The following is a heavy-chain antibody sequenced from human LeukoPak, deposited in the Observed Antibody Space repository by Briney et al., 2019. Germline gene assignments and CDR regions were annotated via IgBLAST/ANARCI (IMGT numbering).Heavy chain of an antibody. V-gene: IGHV3-21*01. CDR1: GFSFSNNA. CDR3: ARVLAVTRAS. CDR2: ISSSSTYI. J-gene: IGHJ5*02. D-gene: IGHD6-19*01. Sequence: GGSLRLSCAASGFSFSNNAMNWVRQAPGKGLEWVSSISSSSTYIYYADSVKGRLTISRDNAKNSLYLQMNSLRAEDTAVYYCARVLAVTRASWGQGTLVTVSS.